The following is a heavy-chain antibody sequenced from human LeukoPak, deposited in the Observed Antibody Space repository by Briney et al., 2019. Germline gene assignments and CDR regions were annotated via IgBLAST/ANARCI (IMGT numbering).Heavy chain of an antibody. V-gene: IGHV3-21*01. Sequence: GGSLRLSCAASGFTFDDYGMSWVRQAPGKGLEWVSSISTSSSYIYYADSVKGRFTISRDNARNSLYLQMNSLRAEDAAVYYCARGGSDYWGQGTLVTVSS. CDR2: ISTSSSYI. J-gene: IGHJ4*02. CDR3: ARGGSDY. CDR1: GFTFDDYG.